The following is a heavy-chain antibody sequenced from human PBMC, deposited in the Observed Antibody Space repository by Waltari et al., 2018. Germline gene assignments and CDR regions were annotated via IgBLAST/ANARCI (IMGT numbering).Heavy chain of an antibody. CDR3: ARDGGEGYYYYYMDV. D-gene: IGHD3-16*01. J-gene: IGHJ6*03. CDR1: GGSISSYY. V-gene: IGHV4-59*01. CDR2: IYYSGST. Sequence: QVQLQESGPGLVKPSETLSLTCTVSGGSISSYYWSWIGQPPGKGLEWIGYIYYSGSTNYNPSLKSRVTISVDTSKNQFSLKLSSVTAADTAVYYCARDGGEGYYYYYMDVWGKGTTVTVSS.